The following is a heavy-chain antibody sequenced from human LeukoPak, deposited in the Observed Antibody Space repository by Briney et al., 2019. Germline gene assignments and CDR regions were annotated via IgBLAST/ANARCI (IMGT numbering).Heavy chain of an antibody. CDR3: ARNLGSNWFDP. J-gene: IGHJ5*02. Sequence: SETLSLTCTVSGGSISSYYWSWIRQPAGKGLEWIGRIHSSGSTNYNPSLKSRVTMSLDASKNQFSLRPTSVTAADSAVYFCARNLGSNWFDPWGQGTLVTVSS. V-gene: IGHV4-4*07. CDR1: GGSISSYY. D-gene: IGHD1-26*01. CDR2: IHSSGST.